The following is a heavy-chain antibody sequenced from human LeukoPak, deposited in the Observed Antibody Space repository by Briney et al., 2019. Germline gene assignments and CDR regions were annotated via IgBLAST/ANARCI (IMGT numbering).Heavy chain of an antibody. CDR3: AKSLGSQDY. CDR1: GFTFSSSW. Sequence: GGSLRLSCAASGFTFSSSWMHWVRQAPGKGLVWVSRINTDGRTTTYADSVKGRFTISRDNAKSTVYPQMNSLRPEDTALYYCAKSLGSQDYWGQGTLVTVSS. CDR2: INTDGRTT. D-gene: IGHD6-19*01. J-gene: IGHJ4*02. V-gene: IGHV3-74*01.